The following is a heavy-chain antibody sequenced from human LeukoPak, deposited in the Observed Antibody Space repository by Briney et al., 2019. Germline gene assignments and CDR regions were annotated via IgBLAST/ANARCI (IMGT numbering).Heavy chain of an antibody. Sequence: PSQTLSLTYSVSGGSISSGDYYWSWIRQPPGKGLEWIGYIYYSGSTYYNPSLKSRVTISVDTSKNQFSLKLSSVTAADTAVYYCARLTDNSGWVLYYWGQGTLVTVSS. J-gene: IGHJ4*02. CDR3: ARLTDNSGWVLYY. CDR2: IYYSGST. V-gene: IGHV4-30-4*01. D-gene: IGHD3-22*01. CDR1: GGSISSGDYY.